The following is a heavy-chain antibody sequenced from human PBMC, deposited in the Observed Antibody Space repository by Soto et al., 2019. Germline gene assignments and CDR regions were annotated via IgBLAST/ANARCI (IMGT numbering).Heavy chain of an antibody. Sequence: SLRLSCAASGFTFSSYGMHWVRQAPGKGLEWVAVISYDGSNKYYADSVMGRFTISRDNSKNTLYLQMNSLRAEDTAVYYCAKRHYYYYYGMDVWGQGTTVTVSS. V-gene: IGHV3-30*18. J-gene: IGHJ6*02. CDR1: GFTFSSYG. CDR3: AKRHYYYYYGMDV. CDR2: ISYDGSNK.